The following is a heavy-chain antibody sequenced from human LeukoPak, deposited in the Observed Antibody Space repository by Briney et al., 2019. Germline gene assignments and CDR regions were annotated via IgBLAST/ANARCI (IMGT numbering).Heavy chain of an antibody. V-gene: IGHV4-34*01. Sequence: SETLSLTCTVSGGSISGYYWSWIRQTPGKGLEWIGEINDSGSTGYNPSLKSRVTVSVLTSKNQFSLKLSSVSAADTAVYYCARQREGYFDLWGRGTLVTVSS. CDR2: INDSGST. J-gene: IGHJ2*01. CDR1: GGSISGYY. CDR3: ARQREGYFDL.